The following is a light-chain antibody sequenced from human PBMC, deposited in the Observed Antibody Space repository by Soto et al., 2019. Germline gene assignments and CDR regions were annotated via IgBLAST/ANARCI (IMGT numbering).Light chain of an antibody. CDR1: NSDVANYDY. Sequence: QSALTQPACVSGSPGQSITLFCTGANSDVANYDYVSWYRQYPGLAPQVIISEVTNRPSVISDRFSGSKSANTAYLTISGLQAEDEADYYCCSHTISGAPVFGGGTK. CDR2: EVT. CDR3: CSHTISGAPV. J-gene: IGLJ2*01. V-gene: IGLV2-14*01.